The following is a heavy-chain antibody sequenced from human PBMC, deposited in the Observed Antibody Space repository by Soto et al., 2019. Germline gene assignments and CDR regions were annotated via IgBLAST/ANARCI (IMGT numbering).Heavy chain of an antibody. CDR3: ARGSDSSRWDSYYYGLEV. D-gene: IGHD6-13*01. CDR2: MNPNSGNT. CDR1: GDIFTSYD. J-gene: IGHJ6*02. Sequence: ASVKVSCKTSGDIFTSYDINWARQATGQGREWMGWMNPNSGNTGFAQKFQGRVTMTRHTSISTAYMELSSLTSEDTAAYYCARGSDSSRWDSYYYGLEVWGRGTLVTVSS. V-gene: IGHV1-8*01.